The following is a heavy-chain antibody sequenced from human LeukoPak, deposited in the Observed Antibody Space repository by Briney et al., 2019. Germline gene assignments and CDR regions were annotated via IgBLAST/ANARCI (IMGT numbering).Heavy chain of an antibody. CDR3: TTDFSGSYYATEY. V-gene: IGHV3-15*01. D-gene: IGHD1-26*01. J-gene: IGHJ4*02. CDR2: IKSKTDGGTT. Sequence: GGSLRLSCTASRFTFSTYAMSWVRQAPGKGLEWVGRIKSKTDGGTTDYAAPVKGRFTISRDDSKNTLYLQMNSLKTEDTAVYYCTTDFSGSYYATEYWGQGALVTVSS. CDR1: RFTFSTYA.